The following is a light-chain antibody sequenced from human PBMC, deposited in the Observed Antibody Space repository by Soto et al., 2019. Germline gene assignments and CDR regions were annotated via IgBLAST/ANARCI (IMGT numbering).Light chain of an antibody. V-gene: IGLV2-14*01. Sequence: QSVLTQPASVSGSPGQSITISCTGTNSDIGGFPYVSWYQQHPGKAPKLMIYEVSNRPSGVSNRFSGSKSGNTASLTISGLLAEDEADYYCTSYTVSTTVLFGGGTKLTVL. CDR2: EVS. CDR3: TSYTVSTTVL. CDR1: NSDIGGFPY. J-gene: IGLJ2*01.